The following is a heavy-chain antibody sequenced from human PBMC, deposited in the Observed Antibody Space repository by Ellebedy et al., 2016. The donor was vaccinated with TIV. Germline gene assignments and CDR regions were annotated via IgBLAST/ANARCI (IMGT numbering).Heavy chain of an antibody. CDR3: ARGPGAATEETFDI. Sequence: MPSETLSLTCTVPGGSISSYYWSWIRQPAGKGLEWIGRIYTSGSTNYNPSLESRVTLSVDTSKSQFSLKLTSVTAADTAVYYCARGPGAATEETFDIWGQGTLVTVSS. D-gene: IGHD1-26*01. CDR1: GGSISSYY. V-gene: IGHV4-4*07. CDR2: IYTSGST. J-gene: IGHJ3*02.